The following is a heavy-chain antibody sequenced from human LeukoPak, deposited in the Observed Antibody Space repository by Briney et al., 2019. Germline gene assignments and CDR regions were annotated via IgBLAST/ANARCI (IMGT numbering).Heavy chain of an antibody. D-gene: IGHD5-12*01. CDR1: GGSISSYY. J-gene: IGHJ4*02. Sequence: PSETLSLTCTVSGGSISSYYWSWIRQPPGKGLEWIGYIDYSGWTNYNPSLKSRVTISVDTSKNQFSLKLSSVTAADTAVYYCARVGGYSGYAVIWGQGTLVTVSS. V-gene: IGHV4-59*08. CDR2: IDYSGWT. CDR3: ARVGGYSGYAVI.